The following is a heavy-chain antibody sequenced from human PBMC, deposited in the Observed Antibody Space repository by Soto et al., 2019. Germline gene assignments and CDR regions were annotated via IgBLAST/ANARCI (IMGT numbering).Heavy chain of an antibody. V-gene: IGHV4-30-4*01. J-gene: IGHJ6*02. CDR2: IYYSGST. D-gene: IGHD2-15*01. CDR1: GGSISSGDYY. Sequence: QVQLQESGPGLVKPSQTLSLTCTVSGGSISSGDYYWSWIRQPPGKGLEWIGYIYYSGSTYYNPSLKSRVTISVDTSKNQFSLKLSSVTAAATAVYYCARVNRYCSGGSCYLSYYYYGMDVWGQGTTVTVSS. CDR3: ARVNRYCSGGSCYLSYYYYGMDV.